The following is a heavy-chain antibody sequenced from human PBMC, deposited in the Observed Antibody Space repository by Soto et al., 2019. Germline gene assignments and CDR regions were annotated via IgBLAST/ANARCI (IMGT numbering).Heavy chain of an antibody. J-gene: IGHJ3*02. CDR2: IIPIFGTA. D-gene: IGHD3-22*01. Sequence: SVKVSCKASGGTFSSYAISWVRQAPGQGLEWMGGIIPIFGTANYAQKSQGRVTITADESTSTAYMELSSLRSEDTAVYYCATLVGEGVYYDSSGYYRPHDAFDIWRKGTMVTVSS. V-gene: IGHV1-69*13. CDR1: GGTFSSYA. CDR3: ATLVGEGVYYDSSGYYRPHDAFDI.